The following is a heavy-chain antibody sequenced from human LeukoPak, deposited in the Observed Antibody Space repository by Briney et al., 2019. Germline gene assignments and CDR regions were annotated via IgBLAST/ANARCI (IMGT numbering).Heavy chain of an antibody. J-gene: IGHJ5*02. Sequence: SSETLSLTCTVSGGSISSSSYYWGWIRQPPGKGLEWIGSIYSSGSTYYNPSLKSRVTISVDTSKNQFSLKLSSVTAADTAVYYCARDLFQQLVPQDWFDPWGQGTLVTVSA. CDR2: IYSSGST. V-gene: IGHV4-39*07. CDR3: ARDLFQQLVPQDWFDP. CDR1: GGSISSSSYY. D-gene: IGHD6-6*01.